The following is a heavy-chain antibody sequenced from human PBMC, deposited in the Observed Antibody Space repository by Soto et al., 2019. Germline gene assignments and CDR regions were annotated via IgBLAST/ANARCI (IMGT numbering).Heavy chain of an antibody. Sequence: QVQLVQSGAEVKKPGASVKVSCKASGYTFTGYYMHWVRQAPGQGLEWMGWINPNSGGTNYAQKFQGWVTMTRDTSISTAYMELSRLRSDDTAVYYCARDALHVYTEGQAEYFDYWVQGTLVTVSS. D-gene: IGHD5-18*01. J-gene: IGHJ4*02. V-gene: IGHV1-2*04. CDR1: GYTFTGYY. CDR2: INPNSGGT. CDR3: ARDALHVYTEGQAEYFDY.